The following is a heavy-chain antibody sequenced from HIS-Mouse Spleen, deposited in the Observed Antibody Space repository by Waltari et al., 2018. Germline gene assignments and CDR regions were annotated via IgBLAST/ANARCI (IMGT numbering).Heavy chain of an antibody. D-gene: IGHD6-19*01. CDR3: AKASSGWLDY. CDR1: GFTFSRYG. CDR2: ISYDGSNK. J-gene: IGHJ4*02. Sequence: QVQLVESGGGVVQPGRSLRLSCAASGFTFSRYGRHGVRQAPGKGLEWVAVISYDGSNKYYADSVKGRFTISRDNSKNTLYLQMNSLRAEDTAVYYCAKASSGWLDYWGQGTLVTVSS. V-gene: IGHV3-30*18.